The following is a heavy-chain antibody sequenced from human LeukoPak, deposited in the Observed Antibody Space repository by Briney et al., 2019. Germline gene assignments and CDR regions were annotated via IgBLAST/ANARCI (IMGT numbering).Heavy chain of an antibody. D-gene: IGHD3-3*01. Sequence: GASVKVSCKASGYTFTGYYMHWVRQAPGQGLEWMGWINPNRGGTNYAQKFQGRVTMTRDTSISTAYMELSRLRSDDTAVYYCARGGLRFLEWLSQFDYWGQGTLVTVSS. CDR3: ARGGLRFLEWLSQFDY. CDR1: GYTFTGYY. J-gene: IGHJ4*02. CDR2: INPNRGGT. V-gene: IGHV1-2*02.